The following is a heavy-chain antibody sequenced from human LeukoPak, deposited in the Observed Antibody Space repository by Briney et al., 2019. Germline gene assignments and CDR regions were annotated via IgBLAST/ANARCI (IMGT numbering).Heavy chain of an antibody. J-gene: IGHJ6*03. Sequence: GGSLRLSCAASGFTFSTYTMNWVRQAPGKGLEWVSSITTSSSYIYYADSVKGRFTISRDNAKNSLYLQMNSLRAEDTAVYYCAKGGDSSGYLGMDVWGKGTTVTISS. V-gene: IGHV3-21*01. D-gene: IGHD3-22*01. CDR1: GFTFSTYT. CDR2: ITTSSSYI. CDR3: AKGGDSSGYLGMDV.